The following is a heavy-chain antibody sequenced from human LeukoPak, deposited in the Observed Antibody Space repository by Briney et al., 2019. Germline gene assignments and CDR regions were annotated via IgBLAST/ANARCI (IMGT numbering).Heavy chain of an antibody. V-gene: IGHV1-18*01. CDR2: ISAYNGNT. J-gene: IGHJ5*02. Sequence: ASVKVSCKASGYTFTSYGISWVRQAPGQGLEWMGWISAYNGNTNYAQKLQGRVTMTTDTSTSTAYMELRSLRSDDTAVYYCARAGETIFGAPNWFDPWGQGTLVTISS. D-gene: IGHD3-3*01. CDR3: ARAGETIFGAPNWFDP. CDR1: GYTFTSYG.